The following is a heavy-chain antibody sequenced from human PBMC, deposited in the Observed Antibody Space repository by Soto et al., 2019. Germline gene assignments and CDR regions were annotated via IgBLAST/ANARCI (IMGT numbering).Heavy chain of an antibody. J-gene: IGHJ6*02. D-gene: IGHD6-13*01. CDR1: GASVSSSTYY. V-gene: IGHV4-61*03. CDR3: ATSGDSSSSHYYYGMDV. CDR2: MYNGGSA. Sequence: SETLSLTCTVSGASVSSSTYYWSWIRQPPGKGLEWIGYMYNGGSAKHNPSLKSRVTISVDTSKNHISLKLSSVTAADTAVYYCATSGDSSSSHYYYGMDVWGQGTTVTVSS.